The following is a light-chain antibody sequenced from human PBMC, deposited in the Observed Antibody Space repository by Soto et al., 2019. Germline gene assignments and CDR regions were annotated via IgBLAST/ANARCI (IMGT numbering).Light chain of an antibody. CDR1: QNIWSY. V-gene: IGKV3-20*01. Sequence: EIVLTQSPATLSLSPGERATLSCRASQNIWSYLAWYQQKPGQAPRLLMYGASSRATGIPDRFSGSGSGTDFTLTISRLEPEDFAVYFCQRYGSSPLITFGQGTRLEIK. CDR3: QRYGSSPLIT. CDR2: GAS. J-gene: IGKJ5*01.